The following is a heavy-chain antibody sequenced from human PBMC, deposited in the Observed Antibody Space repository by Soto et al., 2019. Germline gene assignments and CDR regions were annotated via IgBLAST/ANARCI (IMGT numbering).Heavy chain of an antibody. V-gene: IGHV4-34*01. CDR3: AGRLTTVNYYYYGMDV. CDR2: INHSGST. D-gene: IGHD4-17*01. Sequence: PSETLSLTCAVYGGAFIGYYCIWSRQPPGKGLEWIGEINHSGSTNYNPSLKSRVTISVDTSKNQFSLKLSSVTAADTAVYYCAGRLTTVNYYYYGMDVWGQGTTVTVSS. J-gene: IGHJ6*02. CDR1: GGAFIGYY.